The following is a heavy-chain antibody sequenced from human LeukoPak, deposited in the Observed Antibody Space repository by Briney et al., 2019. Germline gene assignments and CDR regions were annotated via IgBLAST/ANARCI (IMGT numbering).Heavy chain of an antibody. CDR2: IYYSGST. J-gene: IGHJ5*02. CDR1: GGSISGYY. D-gene: IGHD6-13*01. Sequence: PSQTLSLTCTVSGGSISGYYWSWIRQPPGKGLEWIGYIYYSGSTNYNPSLKSRVTISVDTSKNQFSLKLSSVTAADTAVYYCARGCSAGTPHNWFDPWGQGTLVTVSS. V-gene: IGHV4-59*01. CDR3: ARGCSAGTPHNWFDP.